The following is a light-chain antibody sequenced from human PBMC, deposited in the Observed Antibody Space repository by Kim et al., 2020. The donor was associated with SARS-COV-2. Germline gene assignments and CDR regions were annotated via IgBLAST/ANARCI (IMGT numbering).Light chain of an antibody. CDR1: SNDIGYYAH. V-gene: IGLV2-14*03. CDR3: SSDTRANILV. CDR2: EVN. Sequence: QSALTQPASVSGSPGQSITISCTGTSNDIGYYAHVSWYQQHPGAAPKLIIYEVNKRPPEISSRFSGSKSGDTASLTISGLQSEDDADYFCSSDTRANILVFGTGTKVTVL. J-gene: IGLJ1*01.